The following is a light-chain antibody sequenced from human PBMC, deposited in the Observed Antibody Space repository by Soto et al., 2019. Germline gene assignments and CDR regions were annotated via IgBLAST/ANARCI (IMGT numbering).Light chain of an antibody. V-gene: IGKV2-30*02. J-gene: IGKJ1*01. CDR3: MQATYWPWT. CDR2: KVS. CDR1: QSLVHSDGNTY. Sequence: DVVLTQSPLSLPVTLGQPASISCRSSQSLVHSDGNTYLSWFQQSPGQSPRRLIYKVSNWDSGVPDRFSGSGSGTDFTLKISRVEAEDVGFYYCMQATYWPWTFGQGTKVEIK.